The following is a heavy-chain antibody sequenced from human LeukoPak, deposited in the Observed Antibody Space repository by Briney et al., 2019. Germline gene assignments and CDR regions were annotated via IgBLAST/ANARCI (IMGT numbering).Heavy chain of an antibody. V-gene: IGHV4-34*01. J-gene: IGHJ4*02. D-gene: IGHD4-17*01. CDR1: GGSFSGYY. CDR3: ARYGDQYNFGY. CDR2: INHSGST. Sequence: SETLSLTCAVYGGSFSGYYWSWIRQPPGKGLEWIGEINHSGSTNYNPSLKSRVTISVDTSKNQFSLKLSSVTAADTAVYYCARYGDQYNFGYWGQGTLVTVSS.